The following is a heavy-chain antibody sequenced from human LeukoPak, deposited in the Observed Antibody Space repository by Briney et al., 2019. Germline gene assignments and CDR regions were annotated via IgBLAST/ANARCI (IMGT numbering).Heavy chain of an antibody. D-gene: IGHD3-10*01. J-gene: IGHJ5*02. CDR3: AKDQDSMVRGIIWMNNWFDP. Sequence: GGSLRLSCAPSGFTFSSYAMSWVRQAPGKWLEWVSALSGSGDTTYYADSVKGRFTISRDNSKNTLYLQMNSLRAEDTAVYYCAKDQDSMVRGIIWMNNWFDPWGQGTLVTVSS. CDR1: GFTFSSYA. V-gene: IGHV3-23*01. CDR2: LSGSGDTT.